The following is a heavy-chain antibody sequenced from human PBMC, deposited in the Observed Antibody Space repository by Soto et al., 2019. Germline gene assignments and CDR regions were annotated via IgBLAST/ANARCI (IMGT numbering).Heavy chain of an antibody. Sequence: QVQLVQSGAEVKKPGASVKVSCKASGYTFTNYDINWVRQASGQGLEWMGWVNPNSGNTGSAQKFQGRLTMTTDTSTSTAYMELRSLRSDDTAVYYCARAPGTDPIVYGDYYFDYWGQGTLVTVSS. D-gene: IGHD4-17*01. CDR1: GYTFTNYD. CDR2: VNPNSGNT. CDR3: ARAPGTDPIVYGDYYFDY. J-gene: IGHJ4*02. V-gene: IGHV1-8*01.